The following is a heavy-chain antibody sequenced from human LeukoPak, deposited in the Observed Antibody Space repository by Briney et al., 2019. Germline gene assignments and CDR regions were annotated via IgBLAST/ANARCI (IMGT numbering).Heavy chain of an antibody. D-gene: IGHD6-19*01. CDR3: ARVAPGIAVAGMVSAFDI. J-gene: IGHJ3*02. CDR1: GGSISSSSYY. Sequence: SETLSLTCTVSGGSISSSSYYWGWIRQPPGKGLEGIGSIYYSGSTYYNPSLKGRVTISVDTSKNQFSLKLSSVTAADTAVYYCARVAPGIAVAGMVSAFDIWGQGTMVTVSS. V-gene: IGHV4-39*07. CDR2: IYYSGST.